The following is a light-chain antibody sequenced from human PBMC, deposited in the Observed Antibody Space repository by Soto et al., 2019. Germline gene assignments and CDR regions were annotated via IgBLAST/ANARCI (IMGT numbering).Light chain of an antibody. CDR3: VQRSTWPWT. CDR2: DTF. V-gene: IGKV3-11*01. J-gene: IGKJ1*01. CDR1: QSVSNY. Sequence: IVLTQSPATLSLSPGARATLSCRAGQSVSNYLAWYQQKPGQAPRLLIYDTFNRATGIPARFSGSGSGTDFTLTISSLEREDLAVYFCVQRSTWPWTSGQGTKVEIK.